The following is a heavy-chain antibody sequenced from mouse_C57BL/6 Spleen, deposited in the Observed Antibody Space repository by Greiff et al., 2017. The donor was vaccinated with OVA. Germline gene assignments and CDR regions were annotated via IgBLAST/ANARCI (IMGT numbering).Heavy chain of an antibody. Sequence: QVQLQQPGAELVRPGTSVKLSCKASGYTFTSYWMHWVKQRPAQGLVWIGVIVPSDSYTNYNQKFKGKTSLTVDTSSSTAYMQLSCLTTEDTAVYYCARGKGYYGLAYWGQGTLVTVSA. J-gene: IGHJ3*01. CDR1: GYTFTSYW. D-gene: IGHD2-3*01. CDR3: ARGKGYYGLAY. V-gene: IGHV1-59*01. CDR2: IVPSDSYT.